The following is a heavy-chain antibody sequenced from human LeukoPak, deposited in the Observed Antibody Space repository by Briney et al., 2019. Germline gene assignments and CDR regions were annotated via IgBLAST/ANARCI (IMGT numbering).Heavy chain of an antibody. CDR3: AKDVRRGATRPKWDY. V-gene: IGHV3-23*01. CDR1: GFTFSSYA. CDR2: ISGSGGST. Sequence: GGSLRLSCAASGFTFSSYAMSWVRQAPGKGLEWVSAISGSGGSTYYADSVKGRFTISRDNPKNTLYLQMNSLRAEDTAVYYCAKDVRRGATRPKWDYWGQGTLVTVSS. J-gene: IGHJ4*02. D-gene: IGHD1-26*01.